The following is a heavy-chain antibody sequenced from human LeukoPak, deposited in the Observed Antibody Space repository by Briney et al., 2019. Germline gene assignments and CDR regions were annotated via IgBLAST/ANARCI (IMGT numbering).Heavy chain of an antibody. CDR2: INPNSGGT. V-gene: IGHV1-2*02. CDR1: GYTFTGYY. CDR3: ARRYDFCSGYPTAFDY. Sequence: ASVKVSCEASGYTFTGYYMHWVRQAPGQGLEWMGWINPNSGGTNYAQKFQGRVTMTRDTSITTAYMELSGLRSDDTAVYYCARRYDFCSGYPTAFDYWGQGTLVTVSS. J-gene: IGHJ4*02. D-gene: IGHD3-3*01.